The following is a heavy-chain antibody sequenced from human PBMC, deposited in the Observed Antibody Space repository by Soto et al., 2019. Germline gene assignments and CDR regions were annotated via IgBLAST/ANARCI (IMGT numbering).Heavy chain of an antibody. CDR2: INGDTSST. J-gene: IGHJ4*02. CDR1: RLTFSRSW. Sequence: EVQLVESGGGLVQPGGSLRLSCVASRLTFSRSWMHWVRQAPGKGLVWVSRINGDTSSTHYADSVKGRFTISRDNAKNAPYLQMNSLRVEDTAVDYCAAGECGGANCFSGYAFYWGQGTLVTVSS. CDR3: AAGECGGANCFSGYAFY. D-gene: IGHD2-15*01. V-gene: IGHV3-74*01.